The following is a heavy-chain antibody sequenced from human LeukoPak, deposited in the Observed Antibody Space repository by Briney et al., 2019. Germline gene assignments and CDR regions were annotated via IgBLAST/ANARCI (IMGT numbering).Heavy chain of an antibody. CDR2: IYSGGST. CDR3: ARGRVGATTCFDY. Sequence: GGSLRLSCADSGFIFSSSYMTWVRQAPGEGLEWVSVIYSGGSTYYADSVKGRFTISRDSSKNTLYLQMNSLRAEDTAVYYCARGRVGATTCFDYWGQGTLVTVSS. CDR1: GFIFSSSY. J-gene: IGHJ4*02. V-gene: IGHV3-53*05. D-gene: IGHD1-26*01.